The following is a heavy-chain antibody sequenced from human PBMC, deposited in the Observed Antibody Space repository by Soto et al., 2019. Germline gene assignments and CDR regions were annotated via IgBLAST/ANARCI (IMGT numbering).Heavy chain of an antibody. CDR2: INYSGIN. Sequence: ETRSLTGSVGGDCMSLTSYYWAWIRQHRGKGLEWIGSINYSGINYPTPPLKSRVPMSLDTSTPQFSLNLSSVTASDTAVYFCARPASKSSLAPPPYVDSWFQGALVSFS. V-gene: IGHV4-39*01. CDR3: ARPASKSSLAPPPYVDS. D-gene: IGHD3-10*02. CDR1: GDCMSLTSYY. J-gene: IGHJ5*01.